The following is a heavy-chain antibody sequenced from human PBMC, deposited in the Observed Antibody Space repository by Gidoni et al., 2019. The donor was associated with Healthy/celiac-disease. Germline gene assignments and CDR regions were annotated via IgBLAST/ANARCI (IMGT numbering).Heavy chain of an antibody. D-gene: IGHD3-16*01. V-gene: IGHV4-34*01. Sequence: QVQLQQWGAGLLKPSETLSLTCAVYGGSVSGYYWSWIRQPPGKGLEWIGEINHSGSTNYNPSLKSRVTISVDTSKNQFSLKLSSVTAADTAVYYCAGPRGMADYWGQGTLVTVSS. CDR1: GGSVSGYY. J-gene: IGHJ4*02. CDR3: AGPRGMADY. CDR2: INHSGST.